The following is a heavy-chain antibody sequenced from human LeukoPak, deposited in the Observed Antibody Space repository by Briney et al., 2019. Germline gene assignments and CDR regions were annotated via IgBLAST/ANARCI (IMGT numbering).Heavy chain of an antibody. Sequence: PGGSLRLSCAASGFTFSSYNMHWVRQAPGKGLEWVAVISYDGSNKYYADSVKGRFTISRDNSKNTLYLQMNSLRAEDMAVYYCARASSYDPPEYFQHWGQGALVTVSS. CDR3: ARASSYDPPEYFQH. V-gene: IGHV3-30-3*01. CDR2: ISYDGSNK. J-gene: IGHJ1*01. CDR1: GFTFSSYN. D-gene: IGHD2/OR15-2a*01.